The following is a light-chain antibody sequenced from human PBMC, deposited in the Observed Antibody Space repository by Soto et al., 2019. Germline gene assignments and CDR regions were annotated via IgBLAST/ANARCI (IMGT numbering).Light chain of an antibody. CDR3: QQYGSSPLT. CDR1: QSVSRNY. CDR2: GAS. J-gene: IGKJ1*01. Sequence: ESLLTQSPGTLSLSPGERATPCCRASQSVSRNYLAWYQQKPGQAPRLLIYGASSRATGIPDRFSGSGSGTDFTLTISRLEPEDFALYYCQQYGSSPLTFGQGTKVVIK. V-gene: IGKV3-20*01.